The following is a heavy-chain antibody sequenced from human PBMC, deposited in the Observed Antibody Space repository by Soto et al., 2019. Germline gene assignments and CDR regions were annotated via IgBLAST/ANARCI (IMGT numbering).Heavy chain of an antibody. Sequence: SETLSLTCAVSGYSISSGYYWGWIRQPPGKGLEWIGSIYHSGSTYYNPSLKSRVTISVDTSKNQFSLKLSSVTAVDTAVYYCARDHIVVVQAAHYYSGMDVWGQGTTVTVSS. CDR1: GYSISSGYY. CDR2: IYHSGST. J-gene: IGHJ6*02. D-gene: IGHD2-2*01. V-gene: IGHV4-38-2*02. CDR3: ARDHIVVVQAAHYYSGMDV.